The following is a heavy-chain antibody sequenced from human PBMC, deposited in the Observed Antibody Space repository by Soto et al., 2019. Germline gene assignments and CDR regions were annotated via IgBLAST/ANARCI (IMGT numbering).Heavy chain of an antibody. CDR1: GYRFTDYH. D-gene: IGHD2-8*01. J-gene: IGHJ6*02. CDR2: INPKSGGT. CDR3: ARGDSTDCSNGVCSFFYNHDLDV. Sequence: ASVKVSCKASGYRFTDYHIHWVRQAPGQGLEWLGRINPKSGGTSTAQKFQGWVTMTTDTSISTASMELTRLTSDDTAIYYCARGDSTDCSNGVCSFFYNHDLDVWGQGTTVTVSS. V-gene: IGHV1-2*04.